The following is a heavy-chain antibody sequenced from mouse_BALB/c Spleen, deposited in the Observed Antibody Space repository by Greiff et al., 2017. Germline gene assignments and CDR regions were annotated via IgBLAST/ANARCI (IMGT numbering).Heavy chain of an antibody. D-gene: IGHD2-1*01. V-gene: IGHV14-4*02. J-gene: IGHJ2*01. Sequence: VQLQQSGAELVRSGASVKLSCTASGFNIKDYYMHWVKQMPEQGLEWIGWIDPENGDTEYAPKFQGKATMTADTSSNTAYLQLSSLTSEDTAVYYCNAWGGNYFPFDYWGQGTTLTVSS. CDR2: IDPENGDT. CDR3: NAWGGNYFPFDY. CDR1: GFNIKDYY.